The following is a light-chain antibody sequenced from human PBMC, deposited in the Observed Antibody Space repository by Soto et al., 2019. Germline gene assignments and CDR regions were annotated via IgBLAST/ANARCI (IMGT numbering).Light chain of an antibody. Sequence: DIVLTQSPGTLSLSPGERATLSCRASQSVSSNYLAWYQQKPGQAPRLLIHGASTRATGVPDRFSGSGSGTDFTLTISRLEPEDFAVYYCKQYGSSNTFGQGTKVDIK. CDR2: GAS. CDR3: KQYGSSNT. V-gene: IGKV3-20*01. CDR1: QSVSSNY. J-gene: IGKJ2*01.